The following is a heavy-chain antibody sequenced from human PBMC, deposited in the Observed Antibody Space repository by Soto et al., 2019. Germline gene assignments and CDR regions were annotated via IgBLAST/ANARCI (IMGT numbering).Heavy chain of an antibody. CDR3: ARDREYYYDSSGNYYYHYGMDV. V-gene: IGHV1-18*04. CDR1: GYTFTNYG. Sequence: QVQLVESGAEVKKPGASVKVSCKASGYTFTNYGISWVRQAPGQGLEWMGWISGYNGNTKYAQKFQGRVTMTTDTPTTTAYTELRSLRSDDTAVYYCARDREYYYDSSGNYYYHYGMDVWGQGPTVTVS. D-gene: IGHD3-22*01. J-gene: IGHJ6*02. CDR2: ISGYNGNT.